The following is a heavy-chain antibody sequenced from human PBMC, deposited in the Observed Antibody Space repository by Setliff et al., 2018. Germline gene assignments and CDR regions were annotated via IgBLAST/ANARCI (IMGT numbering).Heavy chain of an antibody. Sequence: SETLSLTCTVSGGSISSSSYYWGWIRQPPGKGLEWIGSIYYSGSTYYNPSLKSRVTISVDTSKNQFSLKLSSVTAADTAVYYCARPSSSWFAIDYWGQGTLVTVS. D-gene: IGHD6-13*01. CDR3: ARPSSSWFAIDY. CDR2: IYYSGST. J-gene: IGHJ4*02. V-gene: IGHV4-39*01. CDR1: GGSISSSSYY.